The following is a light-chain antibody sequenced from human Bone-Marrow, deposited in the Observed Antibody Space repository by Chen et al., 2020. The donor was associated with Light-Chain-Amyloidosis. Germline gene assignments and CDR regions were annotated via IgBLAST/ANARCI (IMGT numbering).Light chain of an antibody. CDR3: QQYSTSPLT. V-gene: IGKV3-20*01. CDR1: QTSSSNY. CDR2: GSS. Sequence: EIVLTQSPGTLSLSPGEGANLSCRASQTSSSNYLTWYQQKIGQAPRLLIYGSSSRATGIPDKFTGSGSGTDFTLTINRLEPEDFGMYYCQQYSTSPLTFGGGTKVEIK. J-gene: IGKJ4*01.